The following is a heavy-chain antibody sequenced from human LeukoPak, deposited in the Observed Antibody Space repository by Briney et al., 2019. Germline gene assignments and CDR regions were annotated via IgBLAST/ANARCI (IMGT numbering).Heavy chain of an antibody. CDR1: GFSLSDYW. CDR3: VGGAGWLPLT. CDR2: IKQDGSEK. V-gene: IGHV3-7*01. Sequence: PGGSLRLSCAASGFSLSDYWMNWVRQTPGKGPEWLANIKQDGSEKNYVESVNGRFIISRDNAKNSGYLQMNSLRAEDAAVYYCVGGAGWLPLTWGQGTLATVSS. J-gene: IGHJ5*01. D-gene: IGHD6-19*01.